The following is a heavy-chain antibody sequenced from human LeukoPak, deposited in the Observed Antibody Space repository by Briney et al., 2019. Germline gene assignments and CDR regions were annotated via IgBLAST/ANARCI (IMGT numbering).Heavy chain of an antibody. D-gene: IGHD6-6*01. J-gene: IGHJ6*03. CDR3: ARAPISSHYYHFMDV. Sequence: GGSLRLPCAASRFTFNTYWMTWVRQAPGKGLEWVANIKQDGTEKYYVDSVKGRFTISRDNAKNSLYLQMNSLRAEDTAVYYCARAPISSHYYHFMDVWGKGTTVTVSS. CDR1: RFTFNTYW. CDR2: IKQDGTEK. V-gene: IGHV3-7*01.